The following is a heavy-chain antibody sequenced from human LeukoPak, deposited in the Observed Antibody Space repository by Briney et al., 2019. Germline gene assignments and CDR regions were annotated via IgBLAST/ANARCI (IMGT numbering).Heavy chain of an antibody. V-gene: IGHV3-30*02. J-gene: IGHJ4*02. Sequence: GGPLRLSRAASGFTFSSYGMHWVGQAPGKGLEGVAFIRSDGSNKYYADSVKGRFTISRDNSKNTLYLQMNSLRAEDTAVYYCAKDLYLPHAVGIGWGQGTLVTVSS. D-gene: IGHD6-19*01. CDR1: GFTFSSYG. CDR3: AKDLYLPHAVGIG. CDR2: IRSDGSNK.